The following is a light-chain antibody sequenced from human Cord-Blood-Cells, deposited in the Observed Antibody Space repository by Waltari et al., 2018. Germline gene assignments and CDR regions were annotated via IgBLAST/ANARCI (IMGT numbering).Light chain of an antibody. J-gene: IGLJ2*01. Sequence: SYELTQPPSVSVSPGQTASITCSGDKLGDKYARWYQQKPGQSPVLVIYQDSKRPSGIPERVSGSNSGNTATLTISGTQAMDEADYYCQAWDSSTDVVFGGGTKLTVL. CDR1: KLGDKY. V-gene: IGLV3-1*01. CDR3: QAWDSSTDVV. CDR2: QDS.